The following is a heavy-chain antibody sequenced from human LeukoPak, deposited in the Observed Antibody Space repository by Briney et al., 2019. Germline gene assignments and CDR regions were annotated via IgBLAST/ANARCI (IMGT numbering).Heavy chain of an antibody. V-gene: IGHV3-30*03. D-gene: IGHD2/OR15-2a*01. J-gene: IGHJ5*02. Sequence: GGSLRLSCAASGFTFSSYGMHWVRQAPGKGLEWVTVISNDGSNKYYADSVKGRFTISRDNSKNTLYLQMNNLRAEDTAVYYCARDLSDKQGFDPWGQGTLVTVSS. CDR1: GFTFSSYG. CDR3: ARDLSDKQGFDP. CDR2: ISNDGSNK.